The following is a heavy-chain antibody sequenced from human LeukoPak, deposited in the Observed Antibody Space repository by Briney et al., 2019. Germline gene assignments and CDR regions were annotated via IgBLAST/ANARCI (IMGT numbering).Heavy chain of an antibody. D-gene: IGHD4-17*01. J-gene: IGHJ4*02. V-gene: IGHV3-7*04. CDR1: GFTFSSYW. Sequence: GGSLRLSCAASGFTFSSYWTGWVRRAPGKGLEWVANIKQDGSEKHYVDSVKGRFTISRENAKNSQYLQMNSLREEDTAVYYCVRGDYGAKVGYYGYWGQGSLVTVSS. CDR3: VRGDYGAKVGYYGY. CDR2: IKQDGSEK.